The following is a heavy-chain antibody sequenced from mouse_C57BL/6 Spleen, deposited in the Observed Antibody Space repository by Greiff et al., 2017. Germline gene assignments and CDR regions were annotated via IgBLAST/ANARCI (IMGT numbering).Heavy chain of an antibody. Sequence: QVQLQQPGAELVKPGASVKMSCKASGYTFTSYWITWVKQRPGQGLEWIGDIYPGSGSTNYNAKFKSKATLTVDTSSSTAYMQLSSLTSEDSAVYYCARNYYYGSTPYWYFDVWGTGTTVTVSS. J-gene: IGHJ1*03. D-gene: IGHD1-1*01. CDR2: IYPGSGST. CDR3: ARNYYYGSTPYWYFDV. CDR1: GYTFTSYW. V-gene: IGHV1-55*01.